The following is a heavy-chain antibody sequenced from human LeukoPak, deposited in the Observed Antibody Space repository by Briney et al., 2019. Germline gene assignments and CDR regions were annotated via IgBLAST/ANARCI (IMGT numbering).Heavy chain of an antibody. CDR2: THTSGST. Sequence: SETLSLTCSVSGGSISSGSYYWSWIRQPAGKGLEWIGHTHTSGSTNYNPSLKSRVTISVDTSKNQFSLKLSSVTAADTAVYYCAMHGDYDSPFDYWGQGTLVTVSS. V-gene: IGHV4-61*09. CDR1: GGSISSGSYY. CDR3: AMHGDYDSPFDY. J-gene: IGHJ4*02. D-gene: IGHD4-17*01.